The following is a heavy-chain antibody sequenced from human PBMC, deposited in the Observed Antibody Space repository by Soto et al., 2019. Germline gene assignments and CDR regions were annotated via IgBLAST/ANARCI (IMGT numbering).Heavy chain of an antibody. J-gene: IGHJ4*02. CDR1: GFTFSSYG. CDR3: AKDDLYYDILTGYYGLFDY. V-gene: IGHV3-30*18. CDR2: ISYDGSNK. Sequence: GGSLRLSCAASGFTFSSYGMHWVRQAPGKGLEWVAVISYDGSNKYYADSVKGRFTISRDNSKNTLYLQMNSLRAEDTAVYYCAKDDLYYDILTGYYGLFDYWGQGTLVTVSS. D-gene: IGHD3-9*01.